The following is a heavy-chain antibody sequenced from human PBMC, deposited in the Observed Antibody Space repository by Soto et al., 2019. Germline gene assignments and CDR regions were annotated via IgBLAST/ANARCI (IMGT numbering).Heavy chain of an antibody. V-gene: IGHV4-30-2*01. J-gene: IGHJ6*02. CDR3: ARALRYPQTPYYYYGMDV. CDR1: GGSISSGGYS. D-gene: IGHD1-1*01. CDR2: IYHSGST. Sequence: SETLSLTCAVSGGSISSGGYSWSWIRQPPGKGLEWIGYIYHSGSTYYNPSLKSRVTISVDRSKNQFSLKLSSVTAADTAVYYCARALRYPQTPYYYYGMDVWGQGTTVTVSS.